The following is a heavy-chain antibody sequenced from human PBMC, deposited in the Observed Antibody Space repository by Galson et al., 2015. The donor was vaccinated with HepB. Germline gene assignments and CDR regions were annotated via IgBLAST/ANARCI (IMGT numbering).Heavy chain of an antibody. J-gene: IGHJ6*02. CDR3: ARDIYAADSYYYYYGMDV. CDR1: GYTFTGYY. CDR2: INPNSGGT. D-gene: IGHD6-25*01. Sequence: SVKVSCKASGYTFTGYYMHWVRQAPGQGLEWMGRINPNSGGTNYAQKFQGRVTMTRDASVSTAYMELSRLRSDDTAVYYCARDIYAADSYYYYYGMDVWGQGTTVTVSS. V-gene: IGHV1-2*06.